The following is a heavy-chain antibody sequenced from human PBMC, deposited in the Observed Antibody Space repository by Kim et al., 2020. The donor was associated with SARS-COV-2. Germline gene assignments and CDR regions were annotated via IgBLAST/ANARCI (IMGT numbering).Heavy chain of an antibody. CDR2: ISYDGSNK. V-gene: IGHV3-33*05. J-gene: IGHJ6*01. CDR3: ARDSPLWLHTYYYYCMDV. CDR1: GFTFSSYG. D-gene: IGHD5-18*01. Sequence: GGSLRLSCAASGFTFSSYGMHWVRQAPGKGLEWVAVISYDGSNKYYADSVKGRFTISRDNSKNTLYLQMNSLRAEYTAVYYCARDSPLWLHTYYYYCMDV.